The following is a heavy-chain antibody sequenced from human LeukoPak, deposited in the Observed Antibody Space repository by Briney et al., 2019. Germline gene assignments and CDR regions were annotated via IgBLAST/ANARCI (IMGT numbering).Heavy chain of an antibody. Sequence: TSSETLSLTCTVSGGSISSGDYYWSWIRQPPGKGLEWIGYIYYSGSTYYNPSLKSRVTISVDTSKNQFSLKLSSVTAADTAVYYCARDRVVVDAFDIWGQGTMVTFSS. CDR3: ARDRVVVDAFDI. J-gene: IGHJ3*02. D-gene: IGHD2-15*01. CDR1: GGSISSGDYY. V-gene: IGHV4-30-4*01. CDR2: IYYSGST.